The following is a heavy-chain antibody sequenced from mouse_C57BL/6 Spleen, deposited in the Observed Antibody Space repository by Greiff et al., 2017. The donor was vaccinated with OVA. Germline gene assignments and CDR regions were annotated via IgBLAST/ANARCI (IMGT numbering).Heavy chain of an antibody. CDR3: AREGDYPFAY. J-gene: IGHJ3*01. CDR1: GYTFTSYW. CDR2: IDPSDSYT. Sequence: QVQRQQPGAELVKPGASVKLSCKASGYTFTSYWMQWVKQRPGQGLEWIGEIDPSDSYTNYNQKFKGKVTLTVDTSSSTAYMQLSSLTSEDSAVYYCAREGDYPFAYWGQGTLVTVSA. V-gene: IGHV1-50*01. D-gene: IGHD2-4*01.